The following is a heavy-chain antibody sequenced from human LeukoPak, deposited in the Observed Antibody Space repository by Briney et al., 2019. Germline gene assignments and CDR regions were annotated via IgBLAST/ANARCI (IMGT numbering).Heavy chain of an antibody. Sequence: SETLSLTCAVYGGSFSGYYWSWIRQPPGEGLEWIGEINHSGSTNYNPSLKSRVTISVDTSKNQFSLKLSSVTAADTAVYYCARGRKHDFWSGYYTEGGLSYWGQGTLVTVSS. CDR1: GGSFSGYY. CDR3: ARGRKHDFWSGYYTEGGLSY. D-gene: IGHD3-3*01. V-gene: IGHV4-34*01. J-gene: IGHJ4*02. CDR2: INHSGST.